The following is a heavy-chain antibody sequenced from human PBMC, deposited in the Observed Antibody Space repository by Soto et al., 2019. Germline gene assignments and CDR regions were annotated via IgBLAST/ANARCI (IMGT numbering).Heavy chain of an antibody. CDR3: ARSIVVVTALDY. J-gene: IGHJ4*02. V-gene: IGHV1-18*01. CDR1: GYTFTTYG. CDR2: ISTYNGNT. Sequence: ASVKVSCKAFGYTFTTYGISWVRQAPGQGLEWMGWISTYNGNTNYVQNLQGRVTMTTDTSTSTGYMELRSLRSEDTAVYYCARSIVVVTALDYWGQGTLVTVSS. D-gene: IGHD2-21*02.